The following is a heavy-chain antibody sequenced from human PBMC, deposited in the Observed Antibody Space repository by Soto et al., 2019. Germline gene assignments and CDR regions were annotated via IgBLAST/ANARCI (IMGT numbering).Heavy chain of an antibody. V-gene: IGHV3-23*01. Sequence: GGSLRLSCAASGFSFSDYAMSWVRQAPGKGLEWVSGIDVRTRSTNYADPVRGRFTISRDDSRNTLYLQMDSLRAEDTATYSCAKVTRCGATFWKDWGQGTLVTVSS. CDR2: IDVRTRST. CDR3: AKVTRCGATFWKD. J-gene: IGHJ4*02. D-gene: IGHD1-1*01. CDR1: GFSFSDYA.